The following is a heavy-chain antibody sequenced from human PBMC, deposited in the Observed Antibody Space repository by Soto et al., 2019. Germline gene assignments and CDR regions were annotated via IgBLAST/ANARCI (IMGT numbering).Heavy chain of an antibody. J-gene: IGHJ5*02. V-gene: IGHV4-30-2*01. D-gene: IGHD2-21*02. CDR2: IYQSGST. CDR1: GAPITSGAYS. CDR3: ARDMSGCSSSDCYLSGWFDP. Sequence: QLQLRESGSGLVKPSQTLSLTCTVSGAPITSGAYSWSWIRQPPGKGLEWIGFIYQSGSTHYNPSLKSRVTISVGRSTNHVSLQLTSLTAADTAVYYCARDMSGCSSSDCYLSGWFDPWGPGTLVTVSS.